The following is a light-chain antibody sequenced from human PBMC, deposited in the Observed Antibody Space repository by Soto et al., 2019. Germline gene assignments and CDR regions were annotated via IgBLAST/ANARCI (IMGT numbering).Light chain of an antibody. Sequence: DIQMTQSPSSLSASVGDTVTITCRASQSISSDLNWYQQKLGKAPKLLIYGDSSLQSGVPSRFSGSGSGTDFTLTISRLQPEDFATYYCQQSYSTPRTFGQGTKVEIK. J-gene: IGKJ1*01. CDR1: QSISSD. V-gene: IGKV1-39*01. CDR2: GDS. CDR3: QQSYSTPRT.